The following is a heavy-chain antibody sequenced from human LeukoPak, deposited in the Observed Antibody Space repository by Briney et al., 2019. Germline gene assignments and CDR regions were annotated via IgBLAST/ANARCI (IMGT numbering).Heavy chain of an antibody. CDR3: ARDPLTDHLPVPDAFDF. CDR1: GYTFTGYY. J-gene: IGHJ3*01. CDR2: INPNSGGT. Sequence: GASVKVSCKASGYTFTGYYMHWVRQAPGQGLEWMGWINPNSGGTNYAQKFQGRVTMTRDTSISTAYMELRSLRSDDTAVYYCARDPLTDHLPVPDAFDFWGQGTMVTVSS. D-gene: IGHD4-11*01. V-gene: IGHV1-2*02.